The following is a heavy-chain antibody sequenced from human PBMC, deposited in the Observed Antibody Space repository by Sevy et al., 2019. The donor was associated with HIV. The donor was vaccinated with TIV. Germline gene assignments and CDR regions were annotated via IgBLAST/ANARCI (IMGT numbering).Heavy chain of an antibody. J-gene: IGHJ6*02. CDR2: IRYDGSNK. CDR3: ARDRLGITISAEWGGGMDV. Sequence: GSLRLSCAASGFTLSSYGMHWVRQAPGKGLEWVAVIRYDGSNKYYADSVKGRFTISRTNSKKTLYLQMNSLRAEDTAVYYWARDRLGITISAEWGGGMDVWGQGTTVTVSS. D-gene: IGHD3-3*01. V-gene: IGHV3-33*01. CDR1: GFTLSSYG.